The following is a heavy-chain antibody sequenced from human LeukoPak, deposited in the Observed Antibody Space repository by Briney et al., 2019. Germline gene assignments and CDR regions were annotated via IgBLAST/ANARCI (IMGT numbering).Heavy chain of an antibody. J-gene: IGHJ5*02. V-gene: IGHV6-1*01. Sequence: SQTLSLTCAISGDSVSSNSAAWNWIRQSPSRGLEWLGRTYYRSTWYTDYAASVKSRISISPDTSKNQFSLHLSSVTPDDTAVYYCARQGVRYKYRSGWLTYNWFDPXXQGTLXNVSS. CDR2: TYYRSTWYT. D-gene: IGHD6-19*01. CDR3: ARQGVRYKYRSGWLTYNWFDP. CDR1: GDSVSSNSAA.